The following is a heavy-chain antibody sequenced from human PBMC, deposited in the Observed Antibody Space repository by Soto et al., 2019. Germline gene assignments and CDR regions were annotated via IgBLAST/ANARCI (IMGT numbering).Heavy chain of an antibody. CDR2: IWYDASNK. Sequence: QVQLVESGGGVVQPGRSLRLSCAASGFTFSSYGMHWVRQAPGKGLEWVAVIWYDASNKNYADSVKGRFTISRDNSKNTLYRQMNSLGAEDTALYYCARDCAGYSSGWYQRGGFDYWGQGTLVTVSS. CDR3: ARDCAGYSSGWYQRGGFDY. CDR1: GFTFSSYG. J-gene: IGHJ4*02. D-gene: IGHD6-19*01. V-gene: IGHV3-33*01.